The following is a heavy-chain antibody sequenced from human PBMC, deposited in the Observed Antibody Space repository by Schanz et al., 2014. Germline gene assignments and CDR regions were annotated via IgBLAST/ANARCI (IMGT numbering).Heavy chain of an antibody. CDR1: GFTFNSYA. CDR3: ARGDPVAGLDY. J-gene: IGHJ4*02. Sequence: QVQLVESGGGVVQPGGSLRLSCAASGFTFNSYAFHWVRQAPGKGLEWVALISYDGNTKYYADSVKGRFTISRDNSKNTVYLQMNSLRGEDTGMYYCARGDPVAGLDYWGRGTLVTVSS. CDR2: ISYDGNTK. V-gene: IGHV3-30*14.